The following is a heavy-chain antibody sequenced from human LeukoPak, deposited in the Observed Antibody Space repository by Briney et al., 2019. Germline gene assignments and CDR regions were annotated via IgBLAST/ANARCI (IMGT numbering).Heavy chain of an antibody. J-gene: IGHJ6*03. CDR1: GGSISSYY. CDR2: IYTSGST. D-gene: IGHD2-2*02. Sequence: PSETLSLTCTVSGGSISSYYWSWIRQPAGKGLEWIGRIYTSGSTNYNPSLKSRVTMSVDTSKNQFSLKLSSVTAADTAVYYCARESYQLLYSYYYYYMDVWGKGTTVTVSS. V-gene: IGHV4-4*07. CDR3: ARESYQLLYSYYYYYMDV.